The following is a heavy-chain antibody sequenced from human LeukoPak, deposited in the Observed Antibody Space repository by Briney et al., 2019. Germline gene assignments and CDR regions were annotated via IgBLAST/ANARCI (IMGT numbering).Heavy chain of an antibody. Sequence: WASVKSSYKAAGSTFTSYYMQWVRPAPGQGVEWMGLINHTGDSTGYKQKFEGRVTITRDMSTSTDKQEMRSRRSEDTAIYYCARDNSVDYNAWLFDLWGQGTLVTVSS. CDR3: ARDNSVDYNAWLFDL. V-gene: IGHV1-46*01. CDR2: INHTGDST. J-gene: IGHJ5*02. CDR1: GSTFTSYY. D-gene: IGHD3-10*01.